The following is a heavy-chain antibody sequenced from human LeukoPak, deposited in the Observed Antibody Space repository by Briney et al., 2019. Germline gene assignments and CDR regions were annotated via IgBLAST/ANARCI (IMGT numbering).Heavy chain of an antibody. D-gene: IGHD3-10*01. CDR2: IWYDGSNK. Sequence: GRSLRLSCAASGFTFSSYGMHWVRQAPGKGLEWVAVIWYDGSNKYYADSVKGRFTISRDNSKNTLYLQMNSLRAEDTAVYYCARARVTSSPDDYWGQGTLVTVSS. CDR3: ARARVTSSPDDY. V-gene: IGHV3-33*01. J-gene: IGHJ4*02. CDR1: GFTFSSYG.